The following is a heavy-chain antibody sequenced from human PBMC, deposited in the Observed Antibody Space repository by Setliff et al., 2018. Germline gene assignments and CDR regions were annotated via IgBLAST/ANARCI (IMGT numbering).Heavy chain of an antibody. D-gene: IGHD7-27*01. CDR3: ARALILGWPRDYWYFDL. CDR2: IYYSGST. CDR1: GGSISSGGYY. Sequence: SETLSLTCTVSGGSISSGGYYWSWIRQHPGKGLEWIGYIYYSGSTYYNPSLKSRVTISVDTSKNQFSLKLSSVTAADTAVYYCARALILGWPRDYWYFDLWGRGTLVTAPQ. J-gene: IGHJ2*01. V-gene: IGHV4-31*03.